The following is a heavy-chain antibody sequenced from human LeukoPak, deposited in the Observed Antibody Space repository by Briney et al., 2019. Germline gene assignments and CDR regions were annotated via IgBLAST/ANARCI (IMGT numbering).Heavy chain of an antibody. J-gene: IGHJ4*02. CDR2: ISGSGGST. CDR1: GFTFSSYG. CDR3: AKDQGLWFGELFLPFY. D-gene: IGHD3-10*01. Sequence: PGGSLRLSCAASGFTFSSYGMSWVRQAPGKGLEWVSAISGSGGSTYYADSVKGRFTISRDNSKNTLYLQMNSLRAEDTAVYYCAKDQGLWFGELFLPFYWGQGTLVTVSS. V-gene: IGHV3-23*01.